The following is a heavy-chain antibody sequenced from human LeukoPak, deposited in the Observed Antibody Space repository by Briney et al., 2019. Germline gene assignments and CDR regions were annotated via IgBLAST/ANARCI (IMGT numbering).Heavy chain of an antibody. J-gene: IGHJ4*02. CDR3: AREFKIRSSSSFLGY. CDR1: GYTFTASY. D-gene: IGHD6-13*01. CDR2: MNPNSGNT. V-gene: IGHV1-8*02. Sequence: ASVKVSCKASGYTFTASYMHWVRQATGQGLEWMGWMNPNSGNTGYAQKFQGRVTMTRNTSISTAYMELSSLRSEDTAVYYCAREFKIRSSSSFLGYWGQGTLVTVSS.